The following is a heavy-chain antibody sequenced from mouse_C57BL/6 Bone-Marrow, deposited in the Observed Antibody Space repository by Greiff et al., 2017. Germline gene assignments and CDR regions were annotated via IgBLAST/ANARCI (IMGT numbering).Heavy chain of an antibody. J-gene: IGHJ1*03. D-gene: IGHD1-1*01. CDR2: IWTGGGT. Sequence: VMLVESGPGLVAPSQSLSITCTVSGFSLTSYAISWVRQPPGKGLEWLGVIWTGGGTNYNSALKSRLSISKDNSKSQVFLKMNSLQTDDTARYYCARGITTVVATYVPYWYFDVWGTGTTVTVSS. CDR3: ARGITTVVATYVPYWYFDV. V-gene: IGHV2-9-1*01. CDR1: GFSLTSYA.